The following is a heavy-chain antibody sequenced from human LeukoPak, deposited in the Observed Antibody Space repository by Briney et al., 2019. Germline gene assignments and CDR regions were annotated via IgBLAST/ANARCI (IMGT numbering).Heavy chain of an antibody. D-gene: IGHD2-2*01. J-gene: IGHJ5*02. V-gene: IGHV4-34*01. Sequence: SETLSLTCAVYGGSFSGYYWSWIRQPPGKGLEWIGEINHSGSTNYNPSLKSRVTISVDTSKNQFSLKLSSVTAADTAVYYCARGSPNIVVVPAAPKGWFDPWGQGTLVTASS. CDR2: INHSGST. CDR1: GGSFSGYY. CDR3: ARGSPNIVVVPAAPKGWFDP.